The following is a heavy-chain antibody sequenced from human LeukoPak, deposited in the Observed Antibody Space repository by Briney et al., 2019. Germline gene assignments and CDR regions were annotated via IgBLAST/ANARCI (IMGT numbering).Heavy chain of an antibody. CDR3: ARDGGVLRFLEWLYAFDI. J-gene: IGHJ3*02. CDR2: SYHTGIT. V-gene: IGHV4-38-2*02. Sequence: SETLSLTCAVSGYSISSGYYWGWIRQPPGKGLEWIGRSYHTGITSYNPSLKSRVTISADTSKNQFSLNLTSVTAADTAVYYCARDGGVLRFLEWLYAFDIWGQGTMVIVSS. D-gene: IGHD3-3*01. CDR1: GYSISSGYY.